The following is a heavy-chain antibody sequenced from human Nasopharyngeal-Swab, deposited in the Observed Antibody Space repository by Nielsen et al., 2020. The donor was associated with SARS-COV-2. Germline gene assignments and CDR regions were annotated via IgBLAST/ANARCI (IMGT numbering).Heavy chain of an antibody. J-gene: IGHJ4*02. CDR2: IYTSGST. CDR1: GGSISSYY. V-gene: IGHV4-4*07. Sequence: SETLSLTCTVSGGSISSYYWSWIRQPAGEGLEWIGRIYTSGSTNYNPSLKSRVTMSVDTSKNQFSLKLSSVTTADTAVYYCARVTAMAPGHYFDYWGQGTLVTVSS. CDR3: ARVTAMAPGHYFDY. D-gene: IGHD5-18*01.